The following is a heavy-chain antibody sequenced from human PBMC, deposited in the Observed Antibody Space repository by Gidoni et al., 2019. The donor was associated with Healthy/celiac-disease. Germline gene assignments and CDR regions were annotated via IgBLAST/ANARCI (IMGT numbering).Heavy chain of an antibody. CDR1: GGSISSYY. D-gene: IGHD3-10*01. J-gene: IGHJ4*02. V-gene: IGHV4-4*07. Sequence: QVQLQESGPGLVKPSETLSLTCPVSGGSISSYYWSWIRQPAGKGLEWIGRIDTSGSTNYNPSLKSRVTMSVDTSKNQFSLKLSSVTAADTAVDYWARGGSGSYELAPFDYWGQGTLVTVSS. CDR2: IDTSGST. CDR3: ARGGSGSYELAPFDY.